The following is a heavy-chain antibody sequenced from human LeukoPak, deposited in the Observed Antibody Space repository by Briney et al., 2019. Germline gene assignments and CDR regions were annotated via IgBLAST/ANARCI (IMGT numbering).Heavy chain of an antibody. CDR2: IYYSGTT. CDR1: GGSISSYY. V-gene: IGHV4-59*01. Sequence: SETLSLTCTVSGGSISSYYWSWIRQPPGKGLEWIGYIYYSGTTNYNPSLKSRVTISVDTSKNQFSLKLSSVTAADTAVYYCARRVWDCSSTSCYQRNWFDPWGQGTLVTVSS. J-gene: IGHJ5*02. CDR3: ARRVWDCSSTSCYQRNWFDP. D-gene: IGHD2-2*01.